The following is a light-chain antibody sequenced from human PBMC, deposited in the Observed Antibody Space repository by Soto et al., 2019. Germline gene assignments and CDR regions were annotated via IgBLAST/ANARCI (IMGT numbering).Light chain of an antibody. CDR2: GAY. J-gene: IGKJ1*01. CDR1: QSVSSN. Sequence: RGLTQSPGTLSLSPGGRATRSXRASQSVSSNYLAWYQQKPGQAHRLXIYGAYTRATGIQDRFSGSGSGTEFTLTIRSLQSEEFAVYYCKQYNNWPRTVGQGTKVDIK. CDR3: KQYNNWPRT. V-gene: IGKV3D-15*01.